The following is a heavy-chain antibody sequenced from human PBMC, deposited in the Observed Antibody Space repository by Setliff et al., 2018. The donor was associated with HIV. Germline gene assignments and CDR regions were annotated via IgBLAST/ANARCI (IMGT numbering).Heavy chain of an antibody. CDR3: AKGFRPVDTALVSGPTY. J-gene: IGHJ4*02. Sequence: GGSLRLSCAASGFTFSSYAMSWVRQTPEKGLEWVSIITRGGSTYYADSAKGRFIISRDNSQNTLYLQMNSLRADDTAIYYCAKGFRPVDTALVSGPTYWGQGIRVTVSS. V-gene: IGHV3-23*01. CDR2: ITRGGST. D-gene: IGHD5-18*01. CDR1: GFTFSSYA.